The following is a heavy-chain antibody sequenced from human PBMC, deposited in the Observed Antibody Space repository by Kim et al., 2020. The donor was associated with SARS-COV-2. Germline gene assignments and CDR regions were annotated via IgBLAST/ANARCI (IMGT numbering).Heavy chain of an antibody. CDR2: ISSSGSTI. CDR1: GFTFSDYY. D-gene: IGHD3-9*01. Sequence: GGSLRLSCAASGFTFSDYYMSWIRQAPGKGLEWVSYISSSGSTIYYADSVKGRFTISRDNAKNSLYLQMNSLRAEDTAVYYCARDAPTYYDILTGYYKGYCYYGVDVWGHGTTVTVSS. CDR3: ARDAPTYYDILTGYYKGYCYYGVDV. J-gene: IGHJ6*02. V-gene: IGHV3-11*01.